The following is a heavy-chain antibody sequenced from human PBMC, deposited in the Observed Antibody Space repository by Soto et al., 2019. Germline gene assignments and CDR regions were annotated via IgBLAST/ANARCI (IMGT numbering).Heavy chain of an antibody. V-gene: IGHV3-7*01. CDR3: ARDFYGGYTYGPGDY. J-gene: IGHJ4*02. CDR2: IKEDGSEK. D-gene: IGHD5-18*01. CDR1: GFILRNYW. Sequence: GGSMRLSCADSGFILRNYWMSWVRQAPGMGLQWVASIKEDGSEKYYVDPVKGRFTLSRENAKNSLYLQMNSLRAEDTAVYYCARDFYGGYTYGPGDYWGQGALVTVSS.